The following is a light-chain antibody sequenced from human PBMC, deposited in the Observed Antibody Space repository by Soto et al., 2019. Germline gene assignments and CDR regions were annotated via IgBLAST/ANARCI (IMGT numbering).Light chain of an antibody. CDR1: QSVSSN. Sequence: EIVMTQSPATLSVSPGERATLSCRASQSVSSNLAWYQQKPGQAPRLLIYDAFTRATGIPARFSGSGSGAQFTLTISSLQSEDFAVYYWQQYNNWPFSVGPGTKVDIE. CDR2: DAF. CDR3: QQYNNWPFS. J-gene: IGKJ3*01. V-gene: IGKV3-15*01.